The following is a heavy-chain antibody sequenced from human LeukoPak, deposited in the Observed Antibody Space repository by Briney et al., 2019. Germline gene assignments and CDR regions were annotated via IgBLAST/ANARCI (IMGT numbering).Heavy chain of an antibody. Sequence: SVKVSCRACGGTFSSCGFSWVRQAPGQGLQWMGRIIPMLSTADYAQKFQARVTIPPTDSRSTVNMELSSLRSEDTAVYYCARVGQGYYDSYGFYYFEYWGQGTLVTVSS. CDR2: IIPMLSTA. CDR3: ARVGQGYYDSYGFYYFEY. V-gene: IGHV1-69*13. CDR1: GGTFSSCG. D-gene: IGHD3-22*01. J-gene: IGHJ4*02.